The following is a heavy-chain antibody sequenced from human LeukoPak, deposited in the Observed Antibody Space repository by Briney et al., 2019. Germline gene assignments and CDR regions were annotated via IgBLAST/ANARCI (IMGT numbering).Heavy chain of an antibody. CDR2: INQDGGGR. D-gene: IGHD2-2*01. J-gene: IGHJ6*04. Sequence: GGSLRLSCAASGFTFSDNWMTWVRQAPGKGLEWVANINQDGGGRYYVDSVQGRFIISRDNAQNSVHLQMNSLRAEDTAVYYCATRYCSIAACRASSYKCMNDWGKGTTVIVSS. V-gene: IGHV3-7*01. CDR3: ATRYCSIAACRASSYKCMND. CDR1: GFTFSDNW.